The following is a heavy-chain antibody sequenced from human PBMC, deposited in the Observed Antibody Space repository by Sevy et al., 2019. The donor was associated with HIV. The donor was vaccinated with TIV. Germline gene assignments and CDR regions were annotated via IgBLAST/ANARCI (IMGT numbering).Heavy chain of an antibody. J-gene: IGHJ4*02. Sequence: SETLSLTCTVSGGSISSYYWSWIRQPPGKGLEGIGYIYYSGSTNYNPSLKSRVTISVDTSKNQFSLKLSSVTAADTAVYYCAGDSSGMWGPVDYWGQGTLVTVSS. V-gene: IGHV4-59*01. D-gene: IGHD6-25*01. CDR2: IYYSGST. CDR3: AGDSSGMWGPVDY. CDR1: GGSISSYY.